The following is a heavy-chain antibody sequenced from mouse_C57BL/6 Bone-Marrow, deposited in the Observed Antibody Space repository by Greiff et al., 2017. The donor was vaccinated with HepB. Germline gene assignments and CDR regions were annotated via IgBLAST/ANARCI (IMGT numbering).Heavy chain of an antibody. CDR3: ARLGYYSSSAFFDD. Sequence: VQLQQSDAELVKPGASVKISCKASGYTFTDHTIHWMKQRPEQGLEWIGYIYPRDGSTKYNEKFKGKATLTADKSSSTAYMPLNSLTSEDSAVYFCARLGYYSSSAFFDDWGQGTTLTVSS. D-gene: IGHD1-1*01. CDR1: GYTFTDHT. J-gene: IGHJ2*01. V-gene: IGHV1-78*01. CDR2: IYPRDGST.